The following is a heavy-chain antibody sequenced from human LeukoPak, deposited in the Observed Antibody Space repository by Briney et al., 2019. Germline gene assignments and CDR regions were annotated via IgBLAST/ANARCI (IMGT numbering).Heavy chain of an antibody. J-gene: IGHJ4*02. Sequence: ASVRVSCKASGYTFTTYGISWVRLAPGQGLEWMGWINANSGGTNYAQKLQGRVTMTRDTSISTAYMELSRLRSDDTAVYYCARAEVVPFGYWGQGTLVTASS. CDR2: INANSGGT. V-gene: IGHV1-2*02. CDR1: GYTFTTYG. CDR3: ARAEVVPFGY.